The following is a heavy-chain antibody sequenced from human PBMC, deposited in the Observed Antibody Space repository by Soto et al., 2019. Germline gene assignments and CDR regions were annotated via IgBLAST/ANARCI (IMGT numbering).Heavy chain of an antibody. CDR3: ARLNIVATIWTN. CDR1: GGSISSSSYY. Sequence: QLQLQESGPGLVKPSETLSLTCTVSGGSISSSSYYWGWIRQPPGKGLEWIGSIYYSGSTYYNPSLKSRVTISVDTSKNQFSLKLSSVTAADTAVYYCARLNIVATIWTNWGQGTLVTVSS. V-gene: IGHV4-39*01. D-gene: IGHD5-12*01. CDR2: IYYSGST. J-gene: IGHJ4*02.